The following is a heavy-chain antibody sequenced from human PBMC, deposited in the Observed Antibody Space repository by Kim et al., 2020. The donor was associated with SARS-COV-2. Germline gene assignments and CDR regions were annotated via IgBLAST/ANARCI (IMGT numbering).Heavy chain of an antibody. CDR2: IRQDGSEK. CDR1: GFTFSSYW. CDR3: VRGSGGGY. Sequence: GGSLRLSCAASGFTFSSYWMNWVRQAPEKGLEWVANIRQDGSEKYYVDSVKGRFTISRDNAKKSLYLQMNSLRAEDTAVYYCVRGSGGGYWGQGTLVTVSS. D-gene: IGHD3-10*01. J-gene: IGHJ4*02. V-gene: IGHV3-7*01.